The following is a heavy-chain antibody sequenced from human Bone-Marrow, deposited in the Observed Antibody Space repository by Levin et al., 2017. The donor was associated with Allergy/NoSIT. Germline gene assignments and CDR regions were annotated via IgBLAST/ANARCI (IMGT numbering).Heavy chain of an antibody. V-gene: IGHV4-30-2*01. Sequence: PSETLSLTCAVSGGSISSGGYSWSWIRQPPGKGLEWIGYIYHSGSTYYNPSLKSRVTISVDRSKNQFSLKLSSVTAADTAVYYCARGIGYCSSTSCGNWFDPWGQGTLVTVSS. CDR1: GGSISSGGYS. D-gene: IGHD2-2*01. CDR2: IYHSGST. CDR3: ARGIGYCSSTSCGNWFDP. J-gene: IGHJ5*02.